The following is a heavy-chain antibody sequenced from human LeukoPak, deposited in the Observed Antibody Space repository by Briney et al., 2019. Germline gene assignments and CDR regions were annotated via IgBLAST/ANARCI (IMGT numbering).Heavy chain of an antibody. V-gene: IGHV1-2*06. J-gene: IGHJ4*02. CDR3: ARDSRVLWFGELLVEWYFDY. CDR2: INPNSGGT. D-gene: IGHD3-10*01. Sequence: ASVKVSCKASGYTFTGHYMHWVRQAPGQGLEWMGRINPNSGGTNYAQKFQGRVTMTRDTSISTAYMELSRLRSDDTAVYYCARDSRVLWFGELLVEWYFDYWGQGTLVTVSS. CDR1: GYTFTGHY.